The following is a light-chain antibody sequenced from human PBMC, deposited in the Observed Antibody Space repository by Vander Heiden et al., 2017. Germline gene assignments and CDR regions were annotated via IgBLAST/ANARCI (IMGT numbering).Light chain of an antibody. J-gene: IGLJ1*01. CDR1: SSDVGRYNY. V-gene: IGLV2-11*01. CDR3: CSYAGSYTFV. Sequence: QSALTQPRSVSGSPGQSVTISCTGTSSDVGRYNYVSWFQQHPDEAPRLMISDVPKRPSGVPDRFSGSKSGNTASLTVSGLQAEDEADYYCCSYAGSYTFVFGTGTKITVL. CDR2: DVP.